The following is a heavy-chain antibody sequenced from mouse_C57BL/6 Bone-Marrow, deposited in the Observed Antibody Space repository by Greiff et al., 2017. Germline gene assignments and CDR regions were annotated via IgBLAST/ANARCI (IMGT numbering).Heavy chain of an antibody. J-gene: IGHJ2*01. D-gene: IGHD1-1*01. V-gene: IGHV1-26*01. CDR3: ARDGYGCSCYFDY. CDR2: INPNNGGT. CDR1: GYTFTDYY. Sequence: VPLQPSGPELVKPGASVKISCKASGYTFTDYYMNWVKQSHGKSLEWIGDINPNNGGTSYNPKLKGKATLTVDKSSSTAYMELRSLTSEDSAVYYWARDGYGCSCYFDYWGQGTILTVSS.